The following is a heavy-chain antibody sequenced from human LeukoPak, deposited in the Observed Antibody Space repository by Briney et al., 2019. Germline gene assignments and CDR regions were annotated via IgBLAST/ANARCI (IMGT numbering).Heavy chain of an antibody. CDR2: ISYDGSNK. V-gene: IGHV3-30*03. D-gene: IGHD3-10*01. J-gene: IGHJ4*02. CDR3: ARSGKWFGDQNY. Sequence: GGSLRLSCAASGFTFSSYGMHWVRQAPGKGLEWVAVISYDGSNKYYADSVKGRFTISRDNSKNTLYLQMNSLRAEDTAVYYCARSGKWFGDQNYWGQGTLVTVSS. CDR1: GFTFSSYG.